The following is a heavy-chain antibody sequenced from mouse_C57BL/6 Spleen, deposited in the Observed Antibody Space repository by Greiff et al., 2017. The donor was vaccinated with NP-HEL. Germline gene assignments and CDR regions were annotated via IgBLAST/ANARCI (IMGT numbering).Heavy chain of an antibody. CDR2: IYPGDGDT. V-gene: IGHV1-80*01. CDR1: GYAFSSYW. D-gene: IGHD2-13*01. Sequence: VKLQESGAELVKPGASVKISCKASGYAFSSYWMNWVKQRPGKGLEWIGQIYPGDGDTNYNGKFKGKATLTADKSSSTAYMQLSSLTSEDSAVYFCARSAGDYWYFDVWGTRTTVTVSS. J-gene: IGHJ1*03. CDR3: ARSAGDYWYFDV.